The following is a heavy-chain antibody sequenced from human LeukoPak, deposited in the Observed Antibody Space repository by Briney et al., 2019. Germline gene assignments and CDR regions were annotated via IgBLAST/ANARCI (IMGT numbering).Heavy chain of an antibody. CDR3: ARLDASTWYYHYFAY. Sequence: PGGSLRLSCVASGFDFNAYWLGWVRQAPGKGLEWVANIKFDGTATFYVDSLKGRFAISRDNAKNSLFLQMNSLRAEDMAIYYCARLDASTWYYHYFAYWGQGTLVTVSS. V-gene: IGHV3-7*01. J-gene: IGHJ4*02. D-gene: IGHD6-13*01. CDR2: IKFDGTAT. CDR1: GFDFNAYW.